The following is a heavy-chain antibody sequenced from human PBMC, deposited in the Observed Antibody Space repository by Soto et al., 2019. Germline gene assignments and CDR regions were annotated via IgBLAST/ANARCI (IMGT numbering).Heavy chain of an antibody. Sequence: GGSLRLSCAASGFTFSSYGMHWVRQAPGKGLEWVAVIWYDGSNKYYADSVKGRFTISRDNSKNTLYLQMNSLRAEDTAVYYCAREIAVAGTVYAFDIWGQGTMVTGSS. V-gene: IGHV3-33*01. D-gene: IGHD6-19*01. CDR1: GFTFSSYG. J-gene: IGHJ3*02. CDR2: IWYDGSNK. CDR3: AREIAVAGTVYAFDI.